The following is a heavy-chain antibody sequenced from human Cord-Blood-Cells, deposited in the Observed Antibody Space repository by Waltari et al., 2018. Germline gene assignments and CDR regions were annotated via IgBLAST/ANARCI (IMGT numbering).Heavy chain of an antibody. CDR2: IWYDGNNK. Sequence: QVQLVESGGGVVQPGRSLRLSCAASGFTFSSYGMHWVRQAPGKGLGWVAVIWYDGNNKYYADSVKGRFTISRDNSKTTLYLQMNSLRAEDTAVYYCARDAGDAFDIWGQGTMVTVSS. D-gene: IGHD6-13*01. J-gene: IGHJ3*02. V-gene: IGHV3-33*01. CDR3: ARDAGDAFDI. CDR1: GFTFSSYG.